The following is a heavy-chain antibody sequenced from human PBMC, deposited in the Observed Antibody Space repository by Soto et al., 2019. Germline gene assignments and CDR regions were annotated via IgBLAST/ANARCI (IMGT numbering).Heavy chain of an antibody. CDR2: IYLGDSDT. CDR3: ARLQAAAGDNDLTFDY. J-gene: IGHJ4*02. V-gene: IGHV5-51*01. D-gene: IGHD6-13*01. Sequence: GESLKISCWGSGYSFTNYWIAWVRQMPGKGLEWMGIIYLGDSDTRYSPSFQGHVTISADKSISTAYLQWSSLKASDTAMYYCARLQAAAGDNDLTFDYWGQGTLVTVSS. CDR1: GYSFTNYW.